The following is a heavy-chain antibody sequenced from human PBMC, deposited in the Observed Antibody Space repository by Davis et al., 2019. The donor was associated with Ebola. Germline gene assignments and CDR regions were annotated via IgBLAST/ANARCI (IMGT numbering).Heavy chain of an antibody. Sequence: GGSLRLSCAASGFTFDDYAMHWVRQAPGKGLEWVSGISWNSGSIGYADSVKGRFTISRDNAKNSLYLQMNSLRAEDTAVYYCARSIVVVVAASGMDVWGQGTTVTVSS. J-gene: IGHJ6*02. CDR3: ARSIVVVVAASGMDV. CDR1: GFTFDDYA. V-gene: IGHV3-9*01. CDR2: ISWNSGSI. D-gene: IGHD2-15*01.